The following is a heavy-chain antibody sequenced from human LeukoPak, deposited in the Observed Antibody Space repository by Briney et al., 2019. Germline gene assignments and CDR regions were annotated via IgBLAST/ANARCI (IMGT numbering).Heavy chain of an antibody. CDR2: TYYRSKWYN. CDR1: GDSVSSNSAA. V-gene: IGHV6-1*01. CDR3: ARNMGYSYAVFDY. Sequence: SQTLSLTCAISGDSVSSNSAAWSWIRQPPSRGLEWLGRTYYRSKWYNDYAVSVKGRITINPDTSKNQFSLQLNSVTPEDTAVYFCARNMGYSYAVFDYWGQGTLVTVSS. D-gene: IGHD5-18*01. J-gene: IGHJ4*02.